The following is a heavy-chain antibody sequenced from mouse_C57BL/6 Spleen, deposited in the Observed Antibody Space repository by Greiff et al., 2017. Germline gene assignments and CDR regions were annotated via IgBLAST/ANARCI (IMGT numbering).Heavy chain of an antibody. V-gene: IGHV1-54*01. Sequence: VQLQQSGAELVRPGTSVKVSCKASGYAFTNSLIEWVKQRPGQGLEWIGVINPGSGGTNYNEKFKGKATLTADKSSSTAYMQLSSLTSEDSAVYFCARDGSSYYFDYWGQGTTLTVSS. CDR2: INPGSGGT. D-gene: IGHD1-1*01. CDR1: GYAFTNSL. CDR3: ARDGSSYYFDY. J-gene: IGHJ2*01.